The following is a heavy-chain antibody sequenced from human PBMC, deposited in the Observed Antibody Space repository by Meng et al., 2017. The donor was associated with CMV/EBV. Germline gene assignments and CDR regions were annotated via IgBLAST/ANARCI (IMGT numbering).Heavy chain of an antibody. CDR3: ARAHEANWFDP. J-gene: IGHJ5*02. V-gene: IGHV4-39*07. Sequence: SETLSLTCTVSGGSISSSSYYWGWIRQPPGKGLEWIGSIYYSGSTYYNPSLKSRVTISVDTSKNQFSLKLSSVTAADTAVYCCARAHEANWFDPWGQGTLVTVSS. CDR2: IYYSGST. CDR1: GGSISSSSYY.